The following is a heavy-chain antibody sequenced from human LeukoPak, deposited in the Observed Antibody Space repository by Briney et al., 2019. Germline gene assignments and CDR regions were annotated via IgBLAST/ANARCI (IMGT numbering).Heavy chain of an antibody. CDR1: GFTFGDYA. D-gene: IGHD2-21*02. J-gene: IGHJ6*03. CDR2: IRSKAYGGTT. V-gene: IGHV3-49*04. Sequence: GGSLRLSCTASGFTFGDYAMSWVRQAPGKGLEWVGFIRSKAYGGTTEYAASVKGRFTISRDDSKSIAYLLMNSLKTEDTAVYYCARVAYCGGDCYSLDYYYMDVWGKGTTVTVSS. CDR3: ARVAYCGGDCYSLDYYYMDV.